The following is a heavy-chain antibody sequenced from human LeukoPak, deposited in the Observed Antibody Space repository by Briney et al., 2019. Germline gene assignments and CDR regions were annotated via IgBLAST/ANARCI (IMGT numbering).Heavy chain of an antibody. J-gene: IGHJ5*02. V-gene: IGHV4-34*01. CDR1: GGSFSGYY. CDR3: ARWGRYSSRGFDP. D-gene: IGHD6-13*01. CDR2: INHSGST. Sequence: SETLSLTCAVYGGSFSGYYWSWIRQPPGKGLEWIGEINHSGSTNYNPSLKSRVTISADTSKNQFSLKLSSVTAADTAVYYCARWGRYSSRGFDPWGQGTLVTVSS.